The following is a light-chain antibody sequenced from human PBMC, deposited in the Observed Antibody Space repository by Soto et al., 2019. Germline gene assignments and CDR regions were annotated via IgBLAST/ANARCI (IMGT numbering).Light chain of an antibody. CDR3: SSSTNTNTRVM. CDR1: SSDIGRYKF. V-gene: IGLV2-14*01. Sequence: QSVLTEPASVSGSPGQSITICCTGTSSDIGRYKFVSWFQQHPGKAPKLLIFEGTNRPSGVSNRFSGSKSGNTASLTISGLQAEDEAIYFCSSSTNTNTRVMFGGGTKVTVL. CDR2: EGT. J-gene: IGLJ3*02.